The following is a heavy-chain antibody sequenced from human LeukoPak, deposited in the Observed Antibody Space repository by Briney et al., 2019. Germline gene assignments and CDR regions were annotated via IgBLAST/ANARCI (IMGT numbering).Heavy chain of an antibody. CDR1: GGSLSDYY. CDR3: ARVRDWFDP. J-gene: IGHJ5*02. Sequence: SETLSLTCAVYGGSLSDYYWGWIRQPPGKGLEWIGYIWYSGFTYYNPSLKSRVTISVDTSKDQFFLKLSSVTAADTAMYYCARVRDWFDPWGQGTLVTVSS. V-gene: IGHV4-34*01. CDR2: IWYSGFT. D-gene: IGHD4/OR15-4a*01.